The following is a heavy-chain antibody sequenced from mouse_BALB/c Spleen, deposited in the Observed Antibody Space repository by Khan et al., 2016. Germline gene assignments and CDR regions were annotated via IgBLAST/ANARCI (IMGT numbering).Heavy chain of an antibody. V-gene: IGHV4-1*02. CDR2: INHDSSTT. CDR1: GFDFSRYW. CDR3: ASTFWYFDV. Sequence: EVKLLESGGGLVQPGGSLKLSCAASGFDFSRYWMCWVRQAPGKGLEWVGHINHDSSTTHYTPSLKYKLIISRDNANNTLYLQMSKVRSEDTALYYCASTFWYFDVWGAGTTVTVSS. J-gene: IGHJ1*01.